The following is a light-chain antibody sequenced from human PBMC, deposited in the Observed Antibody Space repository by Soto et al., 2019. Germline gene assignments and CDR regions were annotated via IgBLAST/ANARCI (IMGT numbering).Light chain of an antibody. V-gene: IGLV1-44*01. CDR3: AAWDDSLNGYV. CDR2: SNN. J-gene: IGLJ1*01. Sequence: QSVLTQPPSASGTPGQRVTISCSGSSSNIVSNTVNWYQQLPGTAPKLLIYSNNQRPSGVPERFSGSKSGTSAALASSGLQSEDEADYYCAAWDDSLNGYVFGTGTKVTVL. CDR1: SSNIVSNT.